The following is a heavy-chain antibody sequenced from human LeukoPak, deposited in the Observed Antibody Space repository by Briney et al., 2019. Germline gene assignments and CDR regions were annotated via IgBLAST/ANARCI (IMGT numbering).Heavy chain of an antibody. CDR2: IYYSGST. CDR1: GVSVGSGDYF. CDR3: ARHLPLSSGWVDY. D-gene: IGHD6-19*01. J-gene: IGHJ4*02. V-gene: IGHV4-39*01. Sequence: SETLSLTCTVSGVSVGSGDYFWRWIRQPPGTGLEWIGSIYYSGSTYYNPSLKSRVTISVDTSKNQFSLKLSSVTAADTAVYYCARHLPLSSGWVDYWGQGTLVTVSS.